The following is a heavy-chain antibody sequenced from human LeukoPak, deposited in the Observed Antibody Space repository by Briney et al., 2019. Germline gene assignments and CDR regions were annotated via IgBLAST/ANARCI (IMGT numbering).Heavy chain of an antibody. V-gene: IGHV3-30*03. Sequence: PGGSLRLSCAASGFTFSSYGMHWVRQAPGKGLEWVAVISYDGSNKFYADSVQGRFTISRDDSKNTLYLHMNSLKTEDTALYFCATELGWFAESDSWGQGTLVTVSS. CDR1: GFTFSSYG. J-gene: IGHJ4*02. D-gene: IGHD3-10*01. CDR2: ISYDGSNK. CDR3: ATELGWFAESDS.